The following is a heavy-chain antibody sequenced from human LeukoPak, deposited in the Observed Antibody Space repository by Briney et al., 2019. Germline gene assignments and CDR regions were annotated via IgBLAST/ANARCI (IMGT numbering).Heavy chain of an antibody. CDR1: GGSFSGYY. D-gene: IGHD3-22*01. Sequence: SETLSLTCAVYGGSFSGYYWSWIRQPPGEGLEWIGEINHSGSTNYNPSLKSRVTISVDTSKNQFSLKLSSVTAADTAVYYCARSTYYYDSSGYYQYYFDYWGQGTLVTVSS. CDR2: INHSGST. J-gene: IGHJ4*02. CDR3: ARSTYYYDSSGYYQYYFDY. V-gene: IGHV4-34*01.